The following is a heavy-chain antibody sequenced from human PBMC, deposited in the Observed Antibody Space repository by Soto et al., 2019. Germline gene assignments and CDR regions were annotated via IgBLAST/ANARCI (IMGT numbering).Heavy chain of an antibody. CDR2: ISYDGSNK. CDR1: GFTFSSYG. J-gene: IGHJ6*02. CDR3: AKDKMVAATPVYYGMDV. D-gene: IGHD2-15*01. Sequence: PGGSLRLSCAASGFTFSSYGMHWVRQAPGKGLEWVAVISYDGSNKYYADSVKGRFTISRDNSKNTLYLQMNSLRAEDTAVYYCAKDKMVAATPVYYGMDVWGQGT. V-gene: IGHV3-30*18.